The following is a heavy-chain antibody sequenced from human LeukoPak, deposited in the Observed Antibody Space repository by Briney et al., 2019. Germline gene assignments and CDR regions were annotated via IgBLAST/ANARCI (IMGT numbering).Heavy chain of an antibody. CDR1: GFTFSNYM. CDR3: LRDLNWSLDQ. CDR2: IKSDGITI. D-gene: IGHD1-20*01. V-gene: IGHV3-74*01. J-gene: IGHJ4*02. Sequence: GGSLILSCAASGFTFSNYMMHWVRQAPGKGLVWVSRIKSDGITITYADSVKGRFTISRDNAKNTLYLQMNSLRAEDTAVYYCLRDLNWSLDQWGQGTLVTVSS.